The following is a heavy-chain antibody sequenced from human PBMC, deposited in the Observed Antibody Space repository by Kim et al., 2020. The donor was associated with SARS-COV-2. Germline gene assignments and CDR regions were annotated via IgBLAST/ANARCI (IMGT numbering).Heavy chain of an antibody. CDR1: GGSISSGGYY. D-gene: IGHD3-16*01. Sequence: SETLSLTCTVSGGSISSGGYYWSWIRQHPGKGLEWIGYSYYSGSTYYNPSLKSRVTISVDTSKNQFSLKLSSVTAADTAVYYCAREGDYVSLMDVWGQGTTVTVSS. CDR3: AREGDYVSLMDV. CDR2: SYYSGST. J-gene: IGHJ6*02. V-gene: IGHV4-31*03.